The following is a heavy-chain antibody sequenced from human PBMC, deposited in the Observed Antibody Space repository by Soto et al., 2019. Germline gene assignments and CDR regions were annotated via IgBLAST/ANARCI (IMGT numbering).Heavy chain of an antibody. CDR1: GYTFTSYG. CDR2: ISAYNGNT. D-gene: IGHD1-26*01. CDR3: ARDSGVGATYFDL. Sequence: QVQLVQSGAEVKKPGASVKVSCKASGYTFTSYGISWVRQAPGQGLEWMGWISAYNGNTNYAQKLQGRVTMTTDTATSTDYMELRSLRSDDTAVYYWARDSGVGATYFDLWGRGNLVTVYS. V-gene: IGHV1-18*01. J-gene: IGHJ2*01.